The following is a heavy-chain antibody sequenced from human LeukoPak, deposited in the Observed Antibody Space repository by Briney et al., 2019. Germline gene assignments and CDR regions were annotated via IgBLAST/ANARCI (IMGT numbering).Heavy chain of an antibody. Sequence: PSETLSLTCAVSGYSISSGYYWGWIRQPPGKGLEWIGSIYHSGSTYYNPSLKSRVTISVDTSKNQFSLKLSSVTAADTAVYYCEAQSYYYDSSGYYPYFDYWGQGTLVTVSS. CDR3: EAQSYYYDSSGYYPYFDY. D-gene: IGHD3-22*01. CDR2: IYHSGST. CDR1: GYSISSGYY. J-gene: IGHJ4*02. V-gene: IGHV4-38-2*01.